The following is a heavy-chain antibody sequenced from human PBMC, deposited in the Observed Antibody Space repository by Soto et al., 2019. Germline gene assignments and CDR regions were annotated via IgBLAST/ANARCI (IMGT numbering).Heavy chain of an antibody. Sequence: GGSLRLSCAASGFTVSANHMSWVRQAPGEGLEWVSLIHTDGNTYYADSVKGRFTISRDNSKNTLSLQMNSLRVEDTAVYYCARDLQMSPFAVWGQGTMVTVSS. V-gene: IGHV3-66*01. J-gene: IGHJ3*01. CDR2: IHTDGNT. CDR3: ARDLQMSPFAV. CDR1: GFTVSANH.